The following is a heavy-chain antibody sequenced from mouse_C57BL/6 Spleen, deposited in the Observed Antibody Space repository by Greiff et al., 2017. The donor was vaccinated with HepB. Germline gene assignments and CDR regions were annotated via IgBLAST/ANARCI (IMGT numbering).Heavy chain of an antibody. CDR2: IDPETGGT. Sequence: QVQLKESGAELVRPGASVTLSCKASGYTFTDYEMHWVKQTPVHGLEWIGAIDPETGGTAYNQKFKGKAILTADKSSSTAYMELRSLTSEDSAVYYCTRWRELDSFDYWGQGTTLTVSS. CDR3: TRWRELDSFDY. CDR1: GYTFTDYE. D-gene: IGHD4-1*01. V-gene: IGHV1-15*01. J-gene: IGHJ2*01.